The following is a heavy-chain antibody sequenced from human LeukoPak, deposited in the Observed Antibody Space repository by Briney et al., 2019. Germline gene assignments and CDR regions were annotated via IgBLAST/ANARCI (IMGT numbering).Heavy chain of an antibody. J-gene: IGHJ4*02. D-gene: IGHD6-19*01. CDR1: GFTFSSYS. Sequence: PGGSLRLSCAASGFTFSSYSMNWVRQAPGRGLEWVSGISWNSGSIGYADSVKGRFTISRDNAKNSLYLQMNSLRAEDTALYYCAKAAYSSGGEVDYWGQGTLVTVSS. CDR3: AKAAYSSGGEVDY. V-gene: IGHV3-9*01. CDR2: ISWNSGSI.